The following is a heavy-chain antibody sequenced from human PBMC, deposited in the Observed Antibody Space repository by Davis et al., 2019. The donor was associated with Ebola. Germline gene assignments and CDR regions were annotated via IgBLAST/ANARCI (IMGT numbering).Heavy chain of an antibody. D-gene: IGHD3-22*01. V-gene: IGHV4-39*01. CDR2: IHYSGST. Sequence: MPSETLSLTCAVSGGSVSSSSYYWGWTRQPPGKGLEWIGNIHYSGSTNHNPSLKSRVTISVDTSKNQFSLKLSSVTAADTAVYYCARQVHTYYYDSSGYGSKYYFDYWGQGTLVTVSS. CDR1: GGSVSSSSYY. CDR3: ARQVHTYYYDSSGYGSKYYFDY. J-gene: IGHJ4*02.